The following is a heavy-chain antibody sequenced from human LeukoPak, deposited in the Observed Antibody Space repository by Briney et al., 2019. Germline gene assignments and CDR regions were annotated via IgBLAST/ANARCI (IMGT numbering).Heavy chain of an antibody. D-gene: IGHD4-23*01. CDR1: GYSVCSNTAA. CDR2: TYYRSKWYD. CDR3: ARAVKLDFDC. V-gene: IGHV6-1*01. Sequence: SQTLSLTCAISGYSVCSNTAAWNWIRQAPSRCLEWLGRTYYRSKWYDDYAESVKSRITINPDTSKNQFSLQLNSVTPEDTAVYYCARAVKLDFDCWGQGTLVTVSS. J-gene: IGHJ4*02.